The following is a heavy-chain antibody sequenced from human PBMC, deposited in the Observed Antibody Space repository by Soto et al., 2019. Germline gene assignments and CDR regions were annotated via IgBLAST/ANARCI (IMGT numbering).Heavy chain of an antibody. CDR3: SKDLQADGDYDYYCYGLDV. Sequence: QVQLVESGGGVVPPGTSLRLSCAASGFTFSTYGMHWVRQTPGKGLEWVALISYDGTNKYYADSVKGRFTISRDNSKNTLYLQMNSLSAEDTAVYYCSKDLQADGDYDYYCYGLDVWGQGTTVSVSS. CDR1: GFTFSTYG. J-gene: IGHJ6*02. CDR2: ISYDGTNK. D-gene: IGHD4-17*01. V-gene: IGHV3-30*18.